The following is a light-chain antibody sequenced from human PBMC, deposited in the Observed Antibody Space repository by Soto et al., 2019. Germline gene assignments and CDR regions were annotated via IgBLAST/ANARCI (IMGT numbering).Light chain of an antibody. Sequence: QSVSTQPPSVSAAPGQRVTLSCSGSSSNIGNNYVSWYQQLPGTAPKLLIYENNKRPSGIPDRFSGSKSGTSATLGITGLQTEDEADYDCGTWDSSLSTFVFGTGTKVTVL. CDR2: ENN. CDR1: SSNIGNNY. CDR3: GTWDSSLSTFV. J-gene: IGLJ1*01. V-gene: IGLV1-51*01.